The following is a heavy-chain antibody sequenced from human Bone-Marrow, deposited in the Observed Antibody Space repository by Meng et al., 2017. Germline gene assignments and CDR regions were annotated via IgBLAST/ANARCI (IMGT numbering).Heavy chain of an antibody. D-gene: IGHD3-22*01. CDR3: AREFYYYDSSGYSGGWFDP. Sequence: SVKVSCKASGGTFSSYAISWVRQAPGQGLEWMGGIIPIFGTANYAQKFQGRVTITADKSTSTVYMELSSLRSEDTAVYYCAREFYYYDSSGYSGGWFDPWGQGTLVTVSS. CDR1: GGTFSSYA. J-gene: IGHJ5*02. V-gene: IGHV1-69*06. CDR2: IIPIFGTA.